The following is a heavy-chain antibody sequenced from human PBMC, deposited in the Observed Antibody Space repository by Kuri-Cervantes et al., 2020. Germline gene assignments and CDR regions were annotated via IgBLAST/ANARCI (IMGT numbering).Heavy chain of an antibody. D-gene: IGHD3-10*01. V-gene: IGHV3-13*01. J-gene: IGHJ5*02. CDR2: IGTAGDT. CDR1: GFTFSSYD. Sequence: GESLKISCAASGFTFSSYDMHWVRQATGKGLEWVSAIGTAGDTYYPGSVKGRFTISRENAKNSLYLQMNSLRAGDTAVYYCAKDVDYYGSGSYYNSWFDPWGQGTLVTVSS. CDR3: AKDVDYYGSGSYYNSWFDP.